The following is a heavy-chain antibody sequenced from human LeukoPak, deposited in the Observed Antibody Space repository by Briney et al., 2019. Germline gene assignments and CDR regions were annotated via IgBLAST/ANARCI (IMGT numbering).Heavy chain of an antibody. CDR2: IYTSGST. J-gene: IGHJ5*02. D-gene: IGHD6-13*01. CDR1: GGSISSYY. Sequence: SETLSLICTVSGGSISSYYWSWIRQPAGKGPEWIGRIYTSGSTNYNPSLKSRVTMSVDTSKNQFSLKLSSVTAADTAVYYCARGAAAAYWFDPWGQGTLVTVSS. CDR3: ARGAAAAYWFDP. V-gene: IGHV4-4*07.